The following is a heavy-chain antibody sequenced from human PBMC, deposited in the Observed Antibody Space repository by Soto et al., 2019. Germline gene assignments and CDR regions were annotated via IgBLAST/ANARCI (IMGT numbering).Heavy chain of an antibody. J-gene: IGHJ4*02. CDR3: VNTGFLALMNEDKYYFDY. CDR2: ISSNGGST. V-gene: IGHV3-64D*08. Sequence: GGSLRLSCSASGFTFSSYAMHWVRQAPGKGLEYVSAISSNGGSTYYADSVKGRFTISRDNSKNTLYLQMSSLRAEDTAVYYCVNTGFLALMNEDKYYFDYWGQGTLVTVSS. CDR1: GFTFSSYA. D-gene: IGHD3-3*01.